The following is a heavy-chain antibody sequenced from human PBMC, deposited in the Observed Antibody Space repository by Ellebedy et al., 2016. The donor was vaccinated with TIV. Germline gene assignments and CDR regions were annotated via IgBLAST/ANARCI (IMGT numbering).Heavy chain of an antibody. J-gene: IGHJ3*02. V-gene: IGHV2-70*01. D-gene: IGHD5/OR15-5a*01. CDR1: GFSLSTSGMC. CDR3: ARCSSTISHVAFDI. Sequence: SGPTLVKPTQTLTLTCTFSGFSLSTSGMCVSWIRQPPGKALEWLALIDWDDDKYYSTSLKTRLTFSKDTSKNQVVLTMTNMDPVDTATYYCARCSSTISHVAFDIWGQGTMVTVSS. CDR2: IDWDDDK.